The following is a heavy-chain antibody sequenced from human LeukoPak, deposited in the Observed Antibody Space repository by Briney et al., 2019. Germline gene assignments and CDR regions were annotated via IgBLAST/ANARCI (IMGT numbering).Heavy chain of an antibody. D-gene: IGHD1-26*01. CDR3: ARDPSPRVGATIFDY. CDR2: IIPIFGTA. J-gene: IGHJ4*02. V-gene: IGHV1-69*13. CDR1: GGTFSSYA. Sequence: PAASVKVSCKASGGTFSSYAISWVRQAPGQGLEWMGGIIPIFGTANYAQKFQGRVTITADESTSTAYMKLSSLRSEDTAVYYCARDPSPRVGATIFDYWGQGTLITVSS.